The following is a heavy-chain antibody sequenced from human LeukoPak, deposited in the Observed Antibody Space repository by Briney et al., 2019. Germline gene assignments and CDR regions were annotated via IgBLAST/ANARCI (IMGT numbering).Heavy chain of an antibody. D-gene: IGHD1-1*01. CDR2: INWNGGST. V-gene: IGHV3-20*04. CDR1: GFTFDDYG. CDR3: ARDFSVPHDAFDI. Sequence: GGSLRLSCAASGFTFDDYGMSWVRQAPGKGLEWVSGINWNGGSTGYADSVKGRFTIPRDNAKNTLYLQMNSLRAEDTAVYYCARDFSVPHDAFDIWGQGTMVTVSS. J-gene: IGHJ3*02.